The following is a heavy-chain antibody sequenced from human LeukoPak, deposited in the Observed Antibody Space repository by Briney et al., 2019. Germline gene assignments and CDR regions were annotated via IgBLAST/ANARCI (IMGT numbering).Heavy chain of an antibody. CDR1: GYTFTAYY. CDR3: GRDPKLGIRGYTYGYIDY. Sequence: ASVKVSCKASGYTFTAYYIHWLRQAPGQGLEWMGWINTNTGNPTYAQGFTGHYVFSLDTSVSTAYLQISGLKADDTAVYYCGRDPKLGIRGYTYGYIDYWGQGTLVTVSS. CDR2: INTNTGNP. D-gene: IGHD5-18*01. J-gene: IGHJ4*02. V-gene: IGHV7-4-1*02.